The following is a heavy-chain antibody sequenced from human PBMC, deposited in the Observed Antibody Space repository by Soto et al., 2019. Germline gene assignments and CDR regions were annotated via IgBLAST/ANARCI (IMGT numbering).Heavy chain of an antibody. CDR2: INTDNGNT. CDR1: GYTFTSCA. CDR3: ARDRAVDWYFDL. Sequence: QVQVVQSGAEVKKPGASVKVSCKASGYTFTSCAIHWVRQAPGQRLEWMGWINTDNGNTKYSQRLQGRVTITRDTSASTAYMELSNLISEDTAVYYCARDRAVDWYFDLWGRGTLVTVSS. V-gene: IGHV1-3*04. J-gene: IGHJ2*01. D-gene: IGHD6-19*01.